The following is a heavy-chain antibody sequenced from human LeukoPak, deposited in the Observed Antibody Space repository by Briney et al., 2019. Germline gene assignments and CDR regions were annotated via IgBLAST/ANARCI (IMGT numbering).Heavy chain of an antibody. D-gene: IGHD3-10*02. J-gene: IGHJ6*04. CDR2: ITGSSTTI. V-gene: IGHV3-48*04. CDR1: GFTFRHYN. Sequence: GGSLRLSCAASGFTFRHYNMSWVRQAPGKGLEWVSYITGSSTTIYYADSVKGRFTISRDNAKNSLYLQMNSLRAEDTAVYYCAELGITMIGGVWGKGTTVTISS. CDR3: AELGITMIGGV.